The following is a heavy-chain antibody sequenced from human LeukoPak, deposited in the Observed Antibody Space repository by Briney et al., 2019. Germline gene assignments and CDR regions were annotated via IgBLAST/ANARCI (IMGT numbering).Heavy chain of an antibody. Sequence: ASVKVSCKASGYTFTGYYMHWVRQAPGQGLEWMGWINPNSGGTNYAQKFQGRVTMTRDTSISTAYMELSRLRSEDTAVYYCARGDAGVVPAAEPTYYFDYWGQGTLVTVSS. V-gene: IGHV1-2*02. CDR2: INPNSGGT. J-gene: IGHJ4*02. CDR3: ARGDAGVVPAAEPTYYFDY. D-gene: IGHD2-2*01. CDR1: GYTFTGYY.